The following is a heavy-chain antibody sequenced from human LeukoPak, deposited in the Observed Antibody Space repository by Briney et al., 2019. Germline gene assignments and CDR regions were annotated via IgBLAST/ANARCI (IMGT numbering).Heavy chain of an antibody. CDR1: GGTFSSYA. D-gene: IGHD3-9*01. V-gene: IGHV1-69*13. Sequence: ASVKVSCKASGGTFSSYAISWVRQAPGQGLEWMGGIIPIFGTANYAQKFQGRVTITADESTSTAYMELSSLRSEDTAVYYGATTLTGGYYYYGMDVWGQGTTVTVSS. J-gene: IGHJ6*02. CDR2: IIPIFGTA. CDR3: ATTLTGGYYYYGMDV.